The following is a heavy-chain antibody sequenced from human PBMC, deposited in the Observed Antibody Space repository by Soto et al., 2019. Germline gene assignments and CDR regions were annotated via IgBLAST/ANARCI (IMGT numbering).Heavy chain of an antibody. D-gene: IGHD2-2*01. Sequence: GGSLRLSCAASGLTFSSYAMSLVRQAPGKGLEWVSAISGSGGSTYYADSVKGRFTISRDNSKNTLYLQMNSLRAEDTAVYYCAKYHVPAATYYFDYWGQGTLVTVSS. V-gene: IGHV3-23*01. CDR2: ISGSGGST. CDR1: GLTFSSYA. CDR3: AKYHVPAATYYFDY. J-gene: IGHJ4*02.